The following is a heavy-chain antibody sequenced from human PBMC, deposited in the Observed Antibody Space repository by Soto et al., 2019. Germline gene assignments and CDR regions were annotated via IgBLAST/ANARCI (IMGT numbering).Heavy chain of an antibody. CDR2: IPYDGSNK. J-gene: IGHJ3*02. CDR3: ANMGSYGSVSPYDAFDI. Sequence: SLRLSCAASGLTLGSYGMHWVRQAPGKGLEWVAVIPYDGSNKYYADSVKGRFTISRDNSKNTLYLQMKSLRAEDTAVYYCANMGSYGSVSPYDAFDIWGQGTMVTVSS. CDR1: GLTLGSYG. V-gene: IGHV3-30*18. D-gene: IGHD3-10*01.